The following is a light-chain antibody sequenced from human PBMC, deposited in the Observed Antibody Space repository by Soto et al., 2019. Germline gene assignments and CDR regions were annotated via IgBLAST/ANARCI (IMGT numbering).Light chain of an antibody. CDR2: GAS. CDR1: QSVSSSY. CDR3: QQYNGYSRT. Sequence: EIVLTQSPGTLSLSPGERATLSCRASQSVSSSYLAWYQQKPGQAPRLLIYGASSRATGIPDRFSGSGSGTDFTLTISSMQPDDFATFYCQQYNGYSRTFGQGTKVEI. J-gene: IGKJ1*01. V-gene: IGKV3-20*01.